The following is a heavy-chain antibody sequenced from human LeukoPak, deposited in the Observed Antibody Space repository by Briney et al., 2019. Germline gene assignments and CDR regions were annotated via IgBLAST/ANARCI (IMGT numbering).Heavy chain of an antibody. CDR1: GYIFTTYY. CDR3: ARSYYDLLATFDC. Sequence: ASVKVSCKASGYIFTTYYMHWVRQAPGQGLDWMGTINPSGGGTSYAQKFQGRVTVTRDTSTSTVYMELSSLRSEDTAVYYCARSYYDLLATFDCWGQGTLVTVSS. CDR2: INPSGGGT. J-gene: IGHJ4*02. V-gene: IGHV1-46*01. D-gene: IGHD3-22*01.